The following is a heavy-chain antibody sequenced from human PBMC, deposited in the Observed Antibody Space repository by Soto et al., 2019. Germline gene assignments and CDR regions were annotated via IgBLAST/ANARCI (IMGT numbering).Heavy chain of an antibody. CDR2: ISYDGSNK. V-gene: IGHV3-30-3*01. CDR1: GFTFSGYA. Sequence: PGGSLRLSCAASGFTFSGYAMSWVRQAPGKGLEWVAVISYDGSNKYYADSVKGRITISRDNSRNTLYLQMNNLRAEDTAMYYCARDLGNNYGSFAYWGQGTLVTVSS. CDR3: ARDLGNNYGSFAY. D-gene: IGHD4-17*01. J-gene: IGHJ4*02.